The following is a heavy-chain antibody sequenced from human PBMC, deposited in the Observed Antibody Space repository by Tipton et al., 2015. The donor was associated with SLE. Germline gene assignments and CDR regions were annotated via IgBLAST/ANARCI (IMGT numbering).Heavy chain of an antibody. J-gene: IGHJ4*02. V-gene: IGHV4-30-4*08. D-gene: IGHD2-2*01. Sequence: TLSLTCTVSGGSISSGGYYWSWIRRPPGKGLEWIGETTHSGKTNYNPSLKSRVTISADTSKNQFSLQLNSVTPEDTAVYYCARVWGTGSRGVDYWGQGTLVTVSS. CDR3: ARVWGTGSRGVDY. CDR1: GGSISSGGYY. CDR2: TTHSGKT.